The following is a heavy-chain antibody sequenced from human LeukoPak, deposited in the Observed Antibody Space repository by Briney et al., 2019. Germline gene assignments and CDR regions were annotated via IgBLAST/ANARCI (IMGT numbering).Heavy chain of an antibody. CDR2: ISAYNGNT. Sequence: ASVKVSCKASGYTFTSYGISWVRQAPGQGLECMGWISAYNGNTNYAQKLQGRVTMTTDTSTSTAYMELRSLRSDDTAVYYCARSAVAGTMGAEYFQHWGQGTLVTVSS. J-gene: IGHJ1*01. CDR3: ARSAVAGTMGAEYFQH. V-gene: IGHV1-18*01. CDR1: GYTFTSYG. D-gene: IGHD6-19*01.